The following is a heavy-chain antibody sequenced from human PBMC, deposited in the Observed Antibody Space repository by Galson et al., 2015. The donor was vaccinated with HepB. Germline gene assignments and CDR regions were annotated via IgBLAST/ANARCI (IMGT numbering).Heavy chain of an antibody. J-gene: IGHJ3*02. CDR3: AKVATTPVWAFDI. V-gene: IGHV3-53*04. Sequence: SLRLSCAVSGLTVSSNYMTWVRQAPGKGLEWVSVIYSGGSTYYADSVKGRFTISRHTPENTLYLQVNSLRTEDTAVYYCAKVATTPVWAFDIWGQGTMVTVSS. CDR2: IYSGGST. CDR1: GLTVSSNY. D-gene: IGHD5-12*01.